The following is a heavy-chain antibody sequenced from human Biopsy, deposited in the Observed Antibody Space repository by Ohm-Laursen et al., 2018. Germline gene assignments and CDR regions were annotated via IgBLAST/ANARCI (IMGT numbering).Heavy chain of an antibody. D-gene: IGHD3-22*01. V-gene: IGHV4-59*08. CDR1: GDSVTKYY. J-gene: IGHJ5*02. Sequence: GTLSLTCTVSGDSVTKYYWSWIRQPPGKGLEWIGYVSYRGGTYHNPSLESRVFLSLDASKNQFSLRLTSVTAEDTAVYYCARDYDTSGYYYVSWGQGTLVTVSS. CDR2: VSYRGGT. CDR3: ARDYDTSGYYYVS.